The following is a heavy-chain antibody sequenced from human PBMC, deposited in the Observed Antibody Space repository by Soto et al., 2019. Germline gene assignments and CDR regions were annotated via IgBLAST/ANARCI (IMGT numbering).Heavy chain of an antibody. V-gene: IGHV4-59*01. CDR1: GGSISSYY. D-gene: IGHD3-10*01. J-gene: IGHJ4*02. CDR2: IYYSGST. Sequence: SETLSLTCTVSGGSISSYYWSWIRQPPGKGLEWIGYIYYSGSTNYNPSLKSRVTISVDTSKNQFSLKLSSVTAADTAVYYCARALRRRDRWLGNVFDYWGQGTLVTVSS. CDR3: ARALRRRDRWLGNVFDY.